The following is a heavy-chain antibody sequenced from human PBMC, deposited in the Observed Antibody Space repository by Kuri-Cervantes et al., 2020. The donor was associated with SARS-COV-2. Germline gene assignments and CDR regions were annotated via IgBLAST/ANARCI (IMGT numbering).Heavy chain of an antibody. CDR3: ASELYYYDSSGYYLGDY. CDR1: GFTFDDYA. CDR2: ISWNSGSI. D-gene: IGHD3-22*01. J-gene: IGHJ4*02. Sequence: LSLTCAASGFTFDDYAMHWVRQAPGKGLEWVSGISWNSGSIGYADSVKGRFTISRDNAKNSLYLQMNSLRAEDTAVYYCASELYYYDSSGYYLGDYWGQGTLVTVSS. V-gene: IGHV3-9*01.